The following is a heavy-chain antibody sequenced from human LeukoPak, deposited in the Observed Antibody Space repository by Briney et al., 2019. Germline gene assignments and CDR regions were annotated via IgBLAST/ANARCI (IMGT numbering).Heavy chain of an antibody. D-gene: IGHD3-3*01. CDR2: ISYDETNK. V-gene: IGHV3-30*04. Sequence: GGSLRLSCTASGFTFTNYAMHWVRQAPGKGLEWVAVISYDETNKYYEDSVKGRFTISRDNAKNTLYLQMNSLRAEDTAVYYCARGGNYDFWSGYYFYYYYMDVWGKGTTVTVSS. CDR1: GFTFTNYA. J-gene: IGHJ6*03. CDR3: ARGGNYDFWSGYYFYYYYMDV.